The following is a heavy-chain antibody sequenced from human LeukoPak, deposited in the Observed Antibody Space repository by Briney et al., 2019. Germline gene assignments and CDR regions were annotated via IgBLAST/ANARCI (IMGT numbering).Heavy chain of an antibody. CDR3: ARGGLEWLSY. V-gene: IGHV3-48*02. CDR1: GFNFRIYS. CDR2: ISSGSSTI. Sequence: GGSLRLSCAASGFNFRIYSMNWVRQAPEKGLEWVSYISSGSSTIYYAHSLKGRFTISRDNAKNSLYLQMNSLRDEDTAVYYCARGGLEWLSYWGQGTLVTVSS. D-gene: IGHD6-19*01. J-gene: IGHJ4*02.